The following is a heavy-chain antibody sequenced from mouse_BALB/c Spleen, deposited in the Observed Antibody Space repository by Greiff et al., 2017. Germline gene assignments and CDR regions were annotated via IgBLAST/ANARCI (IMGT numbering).Heavy chain of an antibody. CDR3: ARSYYGSSYGGGAMDY. J-gene: IGHJ4*01. D-gene: IGHD1-1*01. CDR2: ISYSGST. CDR1: GYSITSYYA. V-gene: IGHV3-2*02. Sequence: EVQLVESGPGLVKPSQSLSLTCTVTGYSITSYYAWNWIRQFPGNQLEWMGYISYSGSTSYNPSLKSRISITRDTSKNQFFLQLNSVTTEDTATYYCARSYYGSSYGGGAMDYWGQGTSVTVSS.